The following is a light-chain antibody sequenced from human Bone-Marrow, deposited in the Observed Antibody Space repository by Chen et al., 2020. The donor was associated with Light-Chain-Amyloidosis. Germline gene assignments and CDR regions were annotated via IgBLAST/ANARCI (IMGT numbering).Light chain of an antibody. CDR2: GSS. CDR1: QTISSNY. V-gene: IGKV3-20*01. J-gene: IGKJ4*01. CDR3: QQYGTSPLT. Sequence: EIVLTQSPGTLYLSPGEGANLSCRASQTISSNYLTWYQQKFGQAPRLLIYGSSSRATGIPDRFTGSGSGTDFTLTINRLETEDFAMYYCQQYGTSPLTFGGGTKVEIK.